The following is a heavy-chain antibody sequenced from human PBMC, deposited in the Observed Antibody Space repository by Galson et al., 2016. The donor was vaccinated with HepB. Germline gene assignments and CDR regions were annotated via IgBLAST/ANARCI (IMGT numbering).Heavy chain of an antibody. Sequence: SLRLSCAASGFSVNHNYMTWVRQAPGKGLEWVSLIYSGGNTNYADSVKGRFTISRDSSKNTLYLQMNSLRTADSAVYYCAKPIFHYDVLTGYDYWGPGALVTVSS. CDR3: AKPIFHYDVLTGYDY. J-gene: IGHJ4*02. V-gene: IGHV3-53*05. CDR1: GFSVNHNY. D-gene: IGHD3-9*01. CDR2: IYSGGNT.